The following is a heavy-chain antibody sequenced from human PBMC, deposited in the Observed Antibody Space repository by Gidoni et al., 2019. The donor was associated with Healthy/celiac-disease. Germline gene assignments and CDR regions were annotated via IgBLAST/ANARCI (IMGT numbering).Heavy chain of an antibody. CDR2: IYYSGST. Sequence: QVQLQESGPGLVMPSETLSPPCTVPGGSVSSGSYFWSWSRQPPGKGLMWIGYIYYSGSTKYNPSLKSRVTISVDTSKNQFSLTLSSVTAADTAVYYCARCRANSSSSRYDVSYWYDPWGQGTLVTVSS. V-gene: IGHV4-61*01. D-gene: IGHD6-6*01. J-gene: IGHJ5*02. CDR3: ARCRANSSSSRYDVSYWYDP. CDR1: GGSVSSGSYF.